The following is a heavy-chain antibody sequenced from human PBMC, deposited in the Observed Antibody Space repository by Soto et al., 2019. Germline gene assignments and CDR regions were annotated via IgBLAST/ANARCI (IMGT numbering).Heavy chain of an antibody. D-gene: IGHD3-22*01. CDR2: IYHSGGT. J-gene: IGHJ4*02. Sequence: QLQLQESGSGLVKPSQTLSLTCAVSGDSISSGGYSWNWIRQPPGKGLEWIGYIYHSGGTDYNPSLKSRDTITVDSSNNQFSLKLSSVTAADTAVYYCARDSRSGYYLDYWDQGTLVTVSS. CDR1: GDSISSGGYS. V-gene: IGHV4-30-2*01. CDR3: ARDSRSGYYLDY.